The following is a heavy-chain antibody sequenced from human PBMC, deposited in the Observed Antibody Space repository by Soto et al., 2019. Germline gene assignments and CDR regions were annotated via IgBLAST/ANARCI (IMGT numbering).Heavy chain of an antibody. CDR3: ARNYGSGSYYSLEYYYYMDV. CDR1: GYTFTSYA. CDR2: INAGNGNT. Sequence: ASVKVSCKASGYTFTSYAMHWVRQAPGQRLEWMGWINAGNGNTKYSQKLQGRVTITRDTSASTAYMELSSLRSEDTAVYYCARNYGSGSYYSLEYYYYMDVWGKGTTVTVSS. J-gene: IGHJ6*03. D-gene: IGHD3-10*01. V-gene: IGHV1-3*01.